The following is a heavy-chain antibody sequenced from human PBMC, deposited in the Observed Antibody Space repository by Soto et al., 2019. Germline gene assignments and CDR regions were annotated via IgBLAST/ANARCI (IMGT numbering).Heavy chain of an antibody. J-gene: IGHJ4*02. Sequence: LRLSCAASGFTFSSYGMHWVRQAPGKGLEWVAVIWYDGSNKYYADPVKGRFTISRDNSKNTLYLQMNSLRAEDTAVYYCAREPYFSSTSCYSLDYWGQGTLVTVS. V-gene: IGHV3-33*01. CDR1: GFTFSSYG. CDR3: AREPYFSSTSCYSLDY. D-gene: IGHD2-2*01. CDR2: IWYDGSNK.